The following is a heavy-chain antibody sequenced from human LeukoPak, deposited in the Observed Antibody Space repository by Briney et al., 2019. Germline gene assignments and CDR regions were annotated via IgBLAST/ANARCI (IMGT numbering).Heavy chain of an antibody. V-gene: IGHV1-69*04. CDR1: GGTFSSYA. Sequence: SVKVSCKASGGTFSSYAISWVRQAPGQGLEWMGRIIPILGIANYAQKFQGRVTITADKSTSTACMELSSLRSEDTAVYYCARHFYSGSYDAFDIWGQGTMVTVSS. CDR3: ARHFYSGSYDAFDI. D-gene: IGHD1-26*01. J-gene: IGHJ3*02. CDR2: IIPILGIA.